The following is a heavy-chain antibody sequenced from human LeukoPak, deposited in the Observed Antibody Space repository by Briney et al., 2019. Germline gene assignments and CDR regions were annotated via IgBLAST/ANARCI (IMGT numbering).Heavy chain of an antibody. CDR3: ARAAGRGYSGYDLDY. J-gene: IGHJ4*02. V-gene: IGHV1-8*01. CDR2: MNPNSGNT. Sequence: QXXGXXXXWXGWMNPNSGNTGYAQKFQGRVTITRNTSIRTAYMELSSLRSEDTAVYYCARAAGRGYSGYDLDYWGQGTLVTVSS. D-gene: IGHD5-12*01.